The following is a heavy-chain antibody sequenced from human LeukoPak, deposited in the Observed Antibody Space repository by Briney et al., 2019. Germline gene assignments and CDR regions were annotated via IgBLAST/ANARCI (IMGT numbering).Heavy chain of an antibody. CDR3: ARVDYYDSSGYGSPGVPGNY. D-gene: IGHD3-22*01. J-gene: IGHJ4*02. CDR2: INPNSGGT. Sequence: ASVKVSCKASGYTFTGYYMHWVRQAPGQGLEWMGWINPNSGGTNYAQKFQGRVTMTRDTSISTAYMELSRLRSDDTAVYYCARVDYYDSSGYGSPGVPGNYWGQGTLVTVSS. V-gene: IGHV1-2*02. CDR1: GYTFTGYY.